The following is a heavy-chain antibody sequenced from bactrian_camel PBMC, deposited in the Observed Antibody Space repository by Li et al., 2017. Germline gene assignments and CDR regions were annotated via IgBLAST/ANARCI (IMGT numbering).Heavy chain of an antibody. CDR3: AADFVNKQLARSYNY. D-gene: IGHD7*01. V-gene: IGHV3S31*01. CDR1: GYTFNTY. CDR2: IDTGDGST. J-gene: IGHJ4*01. Sequence: DVQLVESGGGSALAGGSVRLSCAASGYTFNTYGWFRQAPGQEREGVAAIDTGDGSTYYLNSVEGRFTISQDHAKKILYLKMTSLKPDDTATYYCAADFVNKQLARSYNYWGQGTQVTVS.